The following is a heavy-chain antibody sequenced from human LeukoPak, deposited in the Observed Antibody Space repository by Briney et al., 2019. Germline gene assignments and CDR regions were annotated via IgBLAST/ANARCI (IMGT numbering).Heavy chain of an antibody. J-gene: IGHJ3*02. CDR3: ARDGPPDTYYYDSSGSKEIRAFDI. V-gene: IGHV4-31*03. Sequence: SETLSLTCTVSGGPISSGGYYWSWIRQHPGKGLEWIGYIYYSGSTYYNPSPKSRVTISVDTSKNQFSLKLSSVTAADTAVYYCARDGPPDTYYYDSSGSKEIRAFDIWGQGTMVTVSS. CDR1: GGPISSGGYY. D-gene: IGHD3-22*01. CDR2: IYYSGST.